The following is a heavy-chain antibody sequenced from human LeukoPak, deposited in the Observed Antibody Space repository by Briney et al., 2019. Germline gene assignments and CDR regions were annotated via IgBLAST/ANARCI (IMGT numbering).Heavy chain of an antibody. Sequence: PGGSLRLSCAASGFTFSSYSMNWVRQAPGKGLEWVSYISSSSSTIYYADSVKGRFTISRDNSKNTLYLQMNSLRAEDTAVYYCAKARYDFWSGYSWFDPWGQGTLVTVSS. J-gene: IGHJ5*02. CDR2: ISSSSSTI. CDR3: AKARYDFWSGYSWFDP. CDR1: GFTFSSYS. D-gene: IGHD3-3*01. V-gene: IGHV3-48*01.